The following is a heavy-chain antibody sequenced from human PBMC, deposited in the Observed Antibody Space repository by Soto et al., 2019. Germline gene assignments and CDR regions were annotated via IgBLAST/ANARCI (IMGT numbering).Heavy chain of an antibody. CDR3: ARGGQDFWSGPSDY. Sequence: SETLSLTCTVSGGSICNYFCNWIRQPAGKGLEWIGRIDNSGSTNYNPSLKSRVTMSADTSRNQFSLKLNSVTAADTAVYYCARGGQDFWSGPSDYWGQGALVTVSS. D-gene: IGHD3-3*01. CDR1: GGSICNYF. CDR2: IDNSGST. J-gene: IGHJ4*02. V-gene: IGHV4-4*07.